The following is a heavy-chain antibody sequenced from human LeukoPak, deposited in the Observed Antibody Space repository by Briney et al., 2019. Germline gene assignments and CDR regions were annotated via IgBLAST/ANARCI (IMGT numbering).Heavy chain of an antibody. D-gene: IGHD3-22*01. CDR3: AKDEVVVITAEDDAFDI. Sequence: GGSLRLSCAASGFTFSSYAMSWVRQAPGKGLERVSAISGSGGSTYYADSVKGRFTISRDNSKNTLYLQMNSLRAEDTAVYYCAKDEVVVITAEDDAFDIWGQGTMVTVSS. CDR2: ISGSGGST. V-gene: IGHV3-23*01. J-gene: IGHJ3*02. CDR1: GFTFSSYA.